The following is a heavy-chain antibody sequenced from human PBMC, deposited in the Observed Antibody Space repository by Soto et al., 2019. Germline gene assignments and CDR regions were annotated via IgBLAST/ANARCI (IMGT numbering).Heavy chain of an antibody. D-gene: IGHD6-19*01. CDR1: GFTFSSYG. V-gene: IGHV3-30*18. CDR3: AKVRDPRGWWGYYYYMDV. CDR2: ISYDGSNK. Sequence: GGSLRLSCAASGFTFSSYGMHWVRQAPGKGLEWVAVISYDGSNKYYADSVKGRFTISRDNSKNTLYLQMNSLRAEDTAVYYCAKVRDPRGWWGYYYYMDVWGKGTTVTVSS. J-gene: IGHJ6*03.